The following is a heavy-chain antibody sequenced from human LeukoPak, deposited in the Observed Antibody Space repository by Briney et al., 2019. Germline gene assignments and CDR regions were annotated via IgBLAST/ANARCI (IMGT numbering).Heavy chain of an antibody. CDR2: ISYDGSNK. J-gene: IGHJ6*02. Sequence: GRSLRLSCAASGFTFSSYAMNWVRQAPGKGLEWVALISYDGSNKNYADSVKGRFTISRDNSKNTLYLQMNSLRAEDTAVYYCARGRRAAAYHYYYGMDVWGQGTTVTVSS. CDR1: GFTFSSYA. V-gene: IGHV3-30-3*01. D-gene: IGHD6-13*01. CDR3: ARGRRAAAYHYYYGMDV.